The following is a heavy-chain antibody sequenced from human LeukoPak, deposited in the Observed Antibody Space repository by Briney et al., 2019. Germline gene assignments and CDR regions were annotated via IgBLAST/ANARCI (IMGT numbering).Heavy chain of an antibody. CDR1: GFTFSSYA. CDR2: ISYDGSNK. CDR3: ASGCTSSYSSSCYPFDY. V-gene: IGHV3-30-3*01. D-gene: IGHD6-13*01. Sequence: GGSLRLSCAASGFTFSSYAMHWVRQAPGKGLEWVAVISYDGSNKYYADSVRGRFTISRDNSENTLYLQMNSLRAEDTAVYYCASGCTSSYSSSCYPFDYWGQGTLVTVSS. J-gene: IGHJ4*02.